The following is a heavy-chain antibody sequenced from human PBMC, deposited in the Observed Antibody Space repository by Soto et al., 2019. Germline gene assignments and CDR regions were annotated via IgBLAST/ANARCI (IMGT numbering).Heavy chain of an antibody. CDR2: MNPNSGNT. J-gene: IGHJ4*02. D-gene: IGHD1-20*01. CDR3: ARGQVSNCDN. CDR1: GYTFTSYD. Sequence: ASVKVSCKASGYTFTSYDINWVRQATGQGLERMGWMNPNSGNTGYAQKFQGRVTMTRNTCISTAYMELSSLRSEDSAVYYCARGQVSNCDNWGQGTLVTSPQ. V-gene: IGHV1-8*01.